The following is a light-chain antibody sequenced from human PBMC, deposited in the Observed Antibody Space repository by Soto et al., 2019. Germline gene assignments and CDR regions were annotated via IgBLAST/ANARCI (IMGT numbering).Light chain of an antibody. CDR2: DAS. CDR3: QQLTNFRFT. Sequence: DIQMTQSPSTLSASVGDRVTITCRASQSISSWLAWYQQKPGKAPKLLIYDASSLESGVPSRFSGSGSGTDFTLTISSLQPEDFATYYCQQLTNFRFTFGQGTKLDIK. J-gene: IGKJ2*01. CDR1: QSISSW. V-gene: IGKV1-5*01.